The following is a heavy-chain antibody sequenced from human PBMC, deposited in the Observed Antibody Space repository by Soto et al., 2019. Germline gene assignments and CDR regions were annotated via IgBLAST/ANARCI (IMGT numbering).Heavy chain of an antibody. D-gene: IGHD6-13*01. Sequence: PGESLKISCKGSGYSFTSYWIGWVRQMPGKGLEWMGIIYPGDSDTRYSPSFQGQVTISADKSISTAYLQWSSLKASDTAMYYCARFSTSGHSSSWYFGNWFDPWGQGTLVTVSS. J-gene: IGHJ5*02. CDR3: ARFSTSGHSSSWYFGNWFDP. CDR1: GYSFTSYW. CDR2: IYPGDSDT. V-gene: IGHV5-51*01.